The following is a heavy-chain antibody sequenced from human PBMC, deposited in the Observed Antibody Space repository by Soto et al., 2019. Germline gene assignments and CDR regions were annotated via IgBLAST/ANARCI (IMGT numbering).Heavy chain of an antibody. CDR3: ARRTATDFPYFDF. CDR1: GGSVSSYY. Sequence: PSETLSLTCTVSGGSVSSYYWTWIRQPPGKGLEWIGCIYRSGNTNYNPSLKSRVAISVDTSKNQFSLNLTSVTAADTAVYYCARRTATDFPYFDFWGQGTLVNVSS. CDR2: IYRSGNT. J-gene: IGHJ4*02. D-gene: IGHD6-13*01. V-gene: IGHV4-59*08.